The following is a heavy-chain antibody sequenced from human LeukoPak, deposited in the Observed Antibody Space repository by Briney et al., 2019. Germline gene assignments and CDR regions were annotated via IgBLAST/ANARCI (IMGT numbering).Heavy chain of an antibody. J-gene: IGHJ3*02. CDR1: GFTFSNYA. Sequence: GGSLRLSCAASGFTFSNYAMSWVRQAPGKGLEWVSAISGSGGSTYYADSVKGRFTISRDNSKNTLFLQMNSLRAEDTAVYYCAKDRTGTTRMMSGGAFDIWGQGTTVAVSS. D-gene: IGHD1-1*01. CDR3: AKDRTGTTRMMSGGAFDI. CDR2: ISGSGGST. V-gene: IGHV3-23*01.